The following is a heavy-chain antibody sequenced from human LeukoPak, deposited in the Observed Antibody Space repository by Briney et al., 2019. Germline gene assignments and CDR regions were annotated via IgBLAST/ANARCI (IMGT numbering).Heavy chain of an antibody. Sequence: PSETLSLTCTVSGGSISGSGYYWSWIRQPPGKGLEWIGEINHSGSTNYNPSLKSRVTISVDTSKNQFSLKLSSVTAADTAVYYCARGFCSSTSCYFRRLAPNWFDPWGQGTLVTVSS. CDR3: ARGFCSSTSCYFRRLAPNWFDP. CDR1: GGSISGSGYY. CDR2: INHSGST. D-gene: IGHD2-2*01. V-gene: IGHV4-39*07. J-gene: IGHJ5*02.